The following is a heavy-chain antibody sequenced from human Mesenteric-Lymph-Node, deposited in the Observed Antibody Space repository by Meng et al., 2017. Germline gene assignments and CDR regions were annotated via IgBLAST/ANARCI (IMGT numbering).Heavy chain of an antibody. Sequence: GGSLRLSCVASGFSFRDFSLSWVRQVPGKGLEWVGSMKQDGSNIFYVDAVKGRFTISRDTAKNTLYLQMNSLRAEYTAVSYCVIDSFLTGIYNGMDVWGQGTTVTVAS. CDR3: VIDSFLTGIYNGMDV. J-gene: IGHJ6*02. CDR2: MKQDGSNI. V-gene: IGHV3-7*01. D-gene: IGHD1-14*01. CDR1: GFSFRDFS.